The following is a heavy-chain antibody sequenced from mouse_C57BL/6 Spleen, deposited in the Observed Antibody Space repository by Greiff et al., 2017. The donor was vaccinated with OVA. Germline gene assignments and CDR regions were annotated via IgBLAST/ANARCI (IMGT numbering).Heavy chain of an antibody. CDR3: ARGLYGNDGAWFAY. CDR1: GFTFSDYG. J-gene: IGHJ3*01. CDR2: ISSGSSTI. D-gene: IGHD2-2*01. V-gene: IGHV5-17*01. Sequence: EVQRVESGGGLVKPGGSLKLSCAASGFTFSDYGLHWVRQAPETGLEWVAYISSGSSTIYYADTVKGRFTLSRDNAKNTLFLQMTSLRSEDTAMDYCARGLYGNDGAWFAYWGQGTLVTVSA.